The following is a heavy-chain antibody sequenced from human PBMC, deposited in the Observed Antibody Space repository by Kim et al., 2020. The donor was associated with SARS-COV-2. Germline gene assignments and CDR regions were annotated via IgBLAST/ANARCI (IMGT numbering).Heavy chain of an antibody. V-gene: IGHV3-64*02. CDR3: ARRGSAAHYYDY. J-gene: IGHJ4*02. CDR2: ISRDGGRT. D-gene: IGHD3-22*01. Sequence: GGSLRLSCAASGFTLTNYEMHWVRQAPGKGLEYVSGISRDGGRTYYADSVKGRFTISRDNSKNTLYLQMGSLGAEDMAVYYCARRGSAAHYYDYWGQGTRVTVSS. CDR1: GFTLTNYE.